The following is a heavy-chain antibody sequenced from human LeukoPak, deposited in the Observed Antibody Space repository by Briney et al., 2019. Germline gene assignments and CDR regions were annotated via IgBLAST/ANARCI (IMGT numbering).Heavy chain of an antibody. V-gene: IGHV3-15*01. CDR2: INSKIDGGTT. Sequence: PGGSLRLSCAASGITFSNACMTWVRQAPGKGLEWVGRINSKIDGGTTDYAAPVKGRFTISRDDSKNTLYLQMNSLKTEDTAVYYCTAQRSPTTIDYWGQGTLVTVSS. CDR1: GITFSNAC. CDR3: TAQRSPTTIDY. J-gene: IGHJ4*02. D-gene: IGHD5-12*01.